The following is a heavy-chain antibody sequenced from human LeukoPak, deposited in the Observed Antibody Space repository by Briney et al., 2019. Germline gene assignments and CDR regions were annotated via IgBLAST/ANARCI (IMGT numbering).Heavy chain of an antibody. CDR1: GFTFSSYW. J-gene: IGHJ4*02. D-gene: IGHD2-8*01. CDR3: ARHPTLYPD. CDR2: INSDGSST. Sequence: PGGSLRLSCAASGFTFSSYWMSWVRQAPGKGLVWVSRINSDGSSTSYADSVKGRFTISRDNANNTLYLQMNGLRAEDTAVYYCARHPTLYPDWGQGTLVTVSS. V-gene: IGHV3-74*01.